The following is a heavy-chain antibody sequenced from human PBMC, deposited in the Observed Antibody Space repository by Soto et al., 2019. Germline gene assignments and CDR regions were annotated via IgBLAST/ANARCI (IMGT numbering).Heavy chain of an antibody. J-gene: IGHJ4*02. CDR1: GFTFSDHY. Sequence: GGSLRLSCAVSGFTFSDHYMDWIRQIPGSGLEWIVRTRNKANGYSTEYAASVRGRFTVSRDDSRSSLNLQMDSLRVGDTAVYYCVRATPYVGFDSWGQGALVTVSS. CDR2: TRNKANGYST. V-gene: IGHV3-72*01. CDR3: VRATPYVGFDS. D-gene: IGHD3-16*01.